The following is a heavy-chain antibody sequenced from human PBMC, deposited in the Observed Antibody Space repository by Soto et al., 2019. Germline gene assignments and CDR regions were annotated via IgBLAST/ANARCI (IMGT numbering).Heavy chain of an antibody. V-gene: IGHV1-2*04. D-gene: IGHD4-17*01. Sequence: GASVKVSCKASGYTFTGYYMHWVRQAPGQGLEWMGWINPNSGGTNYAQKFQGWFTMTRDTSISTAYMELSRLRSDDTAVYYCARDVTTVVTPGYYFDYWGQGTLVTVSS. CDR2: INPNSGGT. CDR1: GYTFTGYY. CDR3: ARDVTTVVTPGYYFDY. J-gene: IGHJ4*02.